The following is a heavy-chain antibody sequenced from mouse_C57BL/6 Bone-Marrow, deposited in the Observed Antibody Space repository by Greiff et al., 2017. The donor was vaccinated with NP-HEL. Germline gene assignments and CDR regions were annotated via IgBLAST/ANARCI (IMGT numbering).Heavy chain of an antibody. CDR1: GYTFTSYW. CDR2: IDPNSGGT. V-gene: IGHV1-72*01. Sequence: QVQLKQPGAELVKPGASVKLSCKASGYTFTSYWMHWVKQRPGRGLEWIGRIDPNSGGTKYNEKFKSKATLTVDKPSSTAYMQLSSLTSEDSAVYYCAKGYGNYLSFWYFDVWGTGTTVTVSS. CDR3: AKGYGNYLSFWYFDV. J-gene: IGHJ1*03. D-gene: IGHD2-1*01.